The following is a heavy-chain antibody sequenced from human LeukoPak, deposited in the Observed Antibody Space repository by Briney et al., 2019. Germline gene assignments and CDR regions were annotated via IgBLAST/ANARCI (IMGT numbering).Heavy chain of an antibody. CDR3: ARESYGGFDY. CDR1: GFIFRSYW. V-gene: IGHV3-74*01. J-gene: IGHJ4*02. Sequence: GGSLRLSCAASGFIFRSYWMHWVRQVPGKGLVWVSRINSDGSATNNADSVKGRFTISRDNARNTLYLQINSLRAEDTAVYYCARESYGGFDYWGQGTLVTVSS. D-gene: IGHD4/OR15-4a*01. CDR2: INSDGSAT.